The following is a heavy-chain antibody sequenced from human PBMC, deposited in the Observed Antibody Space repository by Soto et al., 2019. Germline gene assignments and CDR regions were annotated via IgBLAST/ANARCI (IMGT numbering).Heavy chain of an antibody. Sequence: ASVKVSCKASGHTFTSSYAHWVRQAPGHGLEWMGVINPRGGSTNYAQKFQGRVTMTRDTSTSTVYMELSSLRSEDTAVYYCARVLKEDPGSYYDYAMDVWGQGTTVTVSS. V-gene: IGHV1-46*01. CDR1: GHTFTSSY. CDR3: ARVLKEDPGSYYDYAMDV. J-gene: IGHJ6*02. CDR2: INPRGGST. D-gene: IGHD3-10*01.